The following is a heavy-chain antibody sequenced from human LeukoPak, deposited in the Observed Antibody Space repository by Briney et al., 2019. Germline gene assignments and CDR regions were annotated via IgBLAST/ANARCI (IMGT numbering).Heavy chain of an antibody. CDR1: GGTFSSYA. CDR3: ARTIVVVPAANGMDV. V-gene: IGHV1-69*13. D-gene: IGHD2-2*01. Sequence: SVKVSCKASGGTFSSYAISWVRQAPGQGLEWMGGIIPIFGTANYAQKFQGRVTITADESTSTAYMELSSLRSEDTAVYYCARTIVVVPAANGMDVWGKGTTVTVSS. CDR2: IIPIFGTA. J-gene: IGHJ6*04.